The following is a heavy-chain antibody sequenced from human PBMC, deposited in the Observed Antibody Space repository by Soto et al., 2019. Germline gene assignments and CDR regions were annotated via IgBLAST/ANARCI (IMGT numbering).Heavy chain of an antibody. CDR1: GGTFSSHA. V-gene: IGHV1-69*01. J-gene: IGHJ4*02. CDR2: IIPIFETA. CDR3: AIGDRSSWIGNH. Sequence: QVHLVQSGAEVTKAGSSVKVSCKASGGTFSSHAFSWVRQAPGQGLEWVGGIIPIFETANYAQEFQGRVTISADESTTTGILELNNLRSDDTAIYFCAIGDRSSWIGNHWGPGTQVTVS. D-gene: IGHD6-6*01.